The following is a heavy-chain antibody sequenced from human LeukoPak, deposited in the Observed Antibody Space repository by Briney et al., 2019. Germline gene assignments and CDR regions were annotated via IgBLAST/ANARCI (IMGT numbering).Heavy chain of an antibody. CDR2: IKGYNCDT. D-gene: IGHD2-2*01. J-gene: IGHJ3*01. Sequence: GASVKVTCKTSGYTFTSSGITWVRQAPGRGLEWMGWIKGYNCDTAYAQMFQGRFSMTTDTSTSTSSMELSGLRSDDTAVYYCARAGYCRSPTCPDAFDFWGQGTKVTVSS. V-gene: IGHV1-18*01. CDR1: GYTFTSSG. CDR3: ARAGYCRSPTCPDAFDF.